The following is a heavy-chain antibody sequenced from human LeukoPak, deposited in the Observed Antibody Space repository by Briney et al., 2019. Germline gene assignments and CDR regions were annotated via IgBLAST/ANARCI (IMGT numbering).Heavy chain of an antibody. D-gene: IGHD3-3*01. CDR2: ISAYNGNT. J-gene: IGHJ5*02. CDR3: ARGGAPYYDFWSGYFRGHWFDP. CDR1: GYTFTSYG. V-gene: IGHV1-18*01. Sequence: ASVKVSCKASGYTFTSYGISWVRQAPGQGLERMGRISAYNGNTNYAQKLQGRVTMTTDTSTSTAYMELRSLRSDDTAVYYCARGGAPYYDFWSGYFRGHWFDPWGQGTLVTVSS.